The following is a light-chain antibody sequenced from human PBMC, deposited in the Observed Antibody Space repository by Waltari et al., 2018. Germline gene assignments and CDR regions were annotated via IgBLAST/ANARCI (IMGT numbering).Light chain of an antibody. J-gene: IGLJ2*01. CDR3: TSYTDNSVI. V-gene: IGLV2-14*03. CDR1: SSASDVDTYNH. Sequence: QSALTQPASVSGSPGQSITISCSGMSSASDVDTYNHVSWFQQHPGKAPKLVIYDVNNRPTGISDRFSGARSGNTASLTISRLQSEDEADYYCTSYTDNSVIFGGGTKLTVL. CDR2: DVN.